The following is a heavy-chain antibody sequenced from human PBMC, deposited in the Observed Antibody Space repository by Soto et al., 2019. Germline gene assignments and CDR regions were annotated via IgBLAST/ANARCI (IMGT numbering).Heavy chain of an antibody. CDR3: ARDWGIAETLDY. Sequence: QVQLVESGGGVVQPGRSLRLSCAASGFSFSSYAMHWVRQAPGKGLEWVAIISYDGRNKYYADSVEGRFTISRDNSKNTLYLQRNSLRAEDTAVYYCARDWGIAETLDYWGQGTLVTVSS. D-gene: IGHD6-13*01. J-gene: IGHJ4*02. CDR1: GFSFSSYA. V-gene: IGHV3-30*04. CDR2: ISYDGRNK.